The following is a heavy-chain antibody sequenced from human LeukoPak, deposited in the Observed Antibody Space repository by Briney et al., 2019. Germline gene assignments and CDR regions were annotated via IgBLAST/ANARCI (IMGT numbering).Heavy chain of an antibody. D-gene: IGHD3-22*01. CDR2: IYPGESDT. CDR1: GYSFTSYW. CDR3: ARQYYYDSSCDYADY. J-gene: IGHJ4*02. V-gene: IGHV5-51*01. Sequence: GESLSLSCTGSGYSFTSYWIGWVRQLPGKGLEWMGIIYPGESDTRYSPSFQGQVIISADKYISTAYLQWSSLKASDTAMYYCARQYYYDSSCDYADYWGQGALVIVSS.